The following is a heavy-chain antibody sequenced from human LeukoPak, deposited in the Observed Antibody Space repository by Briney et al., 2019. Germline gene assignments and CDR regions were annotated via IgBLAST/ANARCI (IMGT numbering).Heavy chain of an antibody. V-gene: IGHV4-39*07. J-gene: IGHJ2*01. CDR1: GGSISSSSYY. CDR3: ARVIYEYSSSWYPDWYFDL. D-gene: IGHD6-13*01. Sequence: SSETLSLTCTVSGGSISSSSYYWGWIRQPPGKGLEWIGSIYYSGSTYYNPSLKSRVTISVDTSKNQFSLKLSSVTAADTAVYYCARVIYEYSSSWYPDWYFDLWGRGTLVTVSS. CDR2: IYYSGST.